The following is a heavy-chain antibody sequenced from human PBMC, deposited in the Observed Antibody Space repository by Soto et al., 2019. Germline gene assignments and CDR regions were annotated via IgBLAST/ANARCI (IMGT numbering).Heavy chain of an antibody. V-gene: IGHV3-30*18. J-gene: IGHJ4*02. Sequence: QVQLVESGGGVVQPGRSRGLSCAASGFTFSGYVMNWFRRAPGKGLEWAALISYEGNNNYYADSVKGRFTISRVNSKKTLYLQMNSLRTEDTAVYYCAKGKTALVTGSFDNWGQGTLVTVSS. CDR2: ISYEGNNN. D-gene: IGHD5-18*01. CDR1: GFTFSGYV. CDR3: AKGKTALVTGSFDN.